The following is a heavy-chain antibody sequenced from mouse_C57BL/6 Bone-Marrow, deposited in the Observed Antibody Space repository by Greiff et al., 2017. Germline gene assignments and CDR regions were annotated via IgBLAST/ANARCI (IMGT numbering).Heavy chain of an antibody. D-gene: IGHD1-1*01. CDR2: ISGGGGNT. CDR1: GFTFSSYT. CDR3: SRQVTTVLATKYFDV. J-gene: IGHJ1*03. Sequence: EVQLVESGGGLVKPAGTLILSCAASGFTFSSYTLSWVRQTPEKRLQWVAAISGGGGNTYYPDSVKGRFTISRDNNKNILYMQMSSLGSEDTALYYCSRQVTTVLATKYFDVWGTGTTVTVSS. V-gene: IGHV5-9*01.